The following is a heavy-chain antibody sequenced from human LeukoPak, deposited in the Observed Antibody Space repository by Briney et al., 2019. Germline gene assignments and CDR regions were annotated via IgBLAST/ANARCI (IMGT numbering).Heavy chain of an antibody. CDR3: ARPRAGFNAFDI. V-gene: IGHV3-30*03. J-gene: IGHJ3*02. CDR2: ISVDGSNE. CDR1: GFTFSNFG. Sequence: GRSLRLSCAASGFTFSNFGMHWVRQAPGKGLEWVAVISVDGSNEYYADSVKGRFTISRDNSKNKLFLQMNSLRPEDTAVYYCARPRAGFNAFDIWGQGTMVTVSS. D-gene: IGHD3-9*01.